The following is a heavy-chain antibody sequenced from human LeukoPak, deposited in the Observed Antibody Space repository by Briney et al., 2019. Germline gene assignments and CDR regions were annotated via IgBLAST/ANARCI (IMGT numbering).Heavy chain of an antibody. V-gene: IGHV1-46*01. J-gene: IGHJ4*02. CDR2: INPSGGST. Sequence: ASVKVSCKASGYTFTGYYMHWVRQAPGQGLEWMGIINPSGGSTSYAQKFQGRVTMTRDTSTSTVYMELSSLRSEDTAVYYCARVVAARPGDYWGQGTLVTVSS. CDR1: GYTFTGYY. D-gene: IGHD6-6*01. CDR3: ARVVAARPGDY.